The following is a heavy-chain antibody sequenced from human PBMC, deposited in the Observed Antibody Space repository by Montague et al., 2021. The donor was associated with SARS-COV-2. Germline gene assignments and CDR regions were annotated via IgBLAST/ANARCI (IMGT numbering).Heavy chain of an antibody. V-gene: IGHV4-39*07. CDR1: GDSISSSNYY. Sequence: SETLSLTCTVSGDSISSSNYYWSWIRQPPGKGLEWIGSIYYRGSTYYNPSLKSRVTISVDPSRNQFYLDVNSVTAADTAVYYCARLQGGRRLMDYWGQGTLVTVPS. CDR2: IYYRGST. J-gene: IGHJ4*02. CDR3: ARLQGGRRLMDY. D-gene: IGHD5-12*01.